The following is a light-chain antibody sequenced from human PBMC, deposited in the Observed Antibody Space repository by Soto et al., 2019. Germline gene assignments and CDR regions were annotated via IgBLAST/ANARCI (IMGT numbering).Light chain of an antibody. CDR2: EVS. CDR1: SSDLGGYTY. V-gene: IGLV2-14*01. CDR3: SSSTRSNRLHV. Sequence: QSVLTQPASVSGSPGQSITISCTGTSSDLGGYTYVSWYQQHPGKAPKLIIYEVSIRPSGVSNRFSGSKSGNTASLTISGLRDADDDAYYRSSSTRSNRLHVFGTGTKLTVL. J-gene: IGLJ1*01.